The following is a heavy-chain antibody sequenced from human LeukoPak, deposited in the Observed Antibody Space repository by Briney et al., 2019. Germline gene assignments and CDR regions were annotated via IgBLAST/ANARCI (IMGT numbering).Heavy chain of an antibody. CDR3: ARYGEGSGYYYGAFDI. Sequence: SETLSLTCTVSGVSISSSSYYWGWIRQPPGKGLEWIGSIYYSGSTYYNPSLKSRVTISVDTSKNQFSLKLSSVTAADTAVYYCARYGEGSGYYYGAFDIWGQGTMVTVSS. V-gene: IGHV4-39*01. CDR1: GVSISSSSYY. D-gene: IGHD3-22*01. J-gene: IGHJ3*02. CDR2: IYYSGST.